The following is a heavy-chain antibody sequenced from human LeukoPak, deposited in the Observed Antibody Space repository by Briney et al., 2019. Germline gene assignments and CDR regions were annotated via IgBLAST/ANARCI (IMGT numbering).Heavy chain of an antibody. V-gene: IGHV4-61*02. Sequence: PSQTLSLTCTVSGVSISSGSYYWSWIRQPAGKGLAWIGRIYTGGSTNYNPSLKSRVTISVDTSKNQFSLKLSSVTAADTAVYYCARDMITFGGVIGYDYWGQGTLVTVSS. CDR1: GVSISSGSYY. D-gene: IGHD3-16*02. CDR2: IYTGGST. CDR3: ARDMITFGGVIGYDY. J-gene: IGHJ4*02.